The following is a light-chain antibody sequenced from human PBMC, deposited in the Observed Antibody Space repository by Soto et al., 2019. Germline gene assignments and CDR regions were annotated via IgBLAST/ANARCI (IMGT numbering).Light chain of an antibody. J-gene: IGLJ3*02. Sequence: QSVLAQPASVSGSPGQSVTISCTGTSGDVGGYNFVSWYQQHPGKAPKFMIYEVSKRPSGVPDRFSGSKSGNTASLTVSGLQAEDEADYYCSSYAGGIKWVFGGGTKLTVL. CDR2: EVS. CDR3: SSYAGGIKWV. V-gene: IGLV2-8*01. CDR1: SGDVGGYNF.